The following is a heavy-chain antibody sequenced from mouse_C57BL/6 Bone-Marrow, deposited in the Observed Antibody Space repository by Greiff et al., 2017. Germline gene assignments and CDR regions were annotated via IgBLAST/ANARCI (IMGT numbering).Heavy chain of an antibody. CDR3: ARSRTGNNY. J-gene: IGHJ2*01. V-gene: IGHV1-50*01. CDR1: GYTFTSYW. Sequence: QVQLQQPGAELVKPGASVKLSCKASGYTFTSYWMQWVKQRPGQGLEWIGEIDPSDSYTNYNQKFKGKATLTVDTSSSTAYMQLSSLTSADSAVYYWARSRTGNNYGGQGTTLTVSS. D-gene: IGHD4-1*01. CDR2: IDPSDSYT.